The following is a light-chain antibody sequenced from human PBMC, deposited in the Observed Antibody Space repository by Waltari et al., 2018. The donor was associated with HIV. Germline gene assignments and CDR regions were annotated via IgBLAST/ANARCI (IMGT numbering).Light chain of an antibody. CDR2: GAS. V-gene: IGKV3-15*01. Sequence: EIVMTQSPATLSVSPGERATHSCRASQSVRSNLAWYQQKPGQAPRLLIYGASTRATGIPARFSGSGSGTEFTLTISSLQSEDFAVYYCQQYYRTPPAFGQGTKVEIK. CDR3: QQYYRTPPA. J-gene: IGKJ1*01. CDR1: QSVRSN.